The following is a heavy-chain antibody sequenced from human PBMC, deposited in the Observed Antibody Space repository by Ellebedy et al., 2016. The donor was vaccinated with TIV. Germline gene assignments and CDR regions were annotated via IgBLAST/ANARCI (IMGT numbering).Heavy chain of an antibody. Sequence: SETLSLXXTVSGGSVSSGSYYWGWIRQPPGKGLEWIGSIYYSGSTYYNPSLKSRVTISVDTSKNQFSLKLSSVTAADTAVYYCARYNSRPYIVAMKYGDYDGLFDYWGQGTLVTVSS. V-gene: IGHV4-39*01. CDR3: ARYNSRPYIVAMKYGDYDGLFDY. D-gene: IGHD4-17*01. CDR1: GGSVSSGSYY. CDR2: IYYSGST. J-gene: IGHJ4*02.